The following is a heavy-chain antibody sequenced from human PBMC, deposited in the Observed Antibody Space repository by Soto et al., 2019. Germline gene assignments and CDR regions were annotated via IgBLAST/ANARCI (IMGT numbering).Heavy chain of an antibody. CDR3: AKELHDTSGSPMYYFDS. J-gene: IGHJ4*02. V-gene: IGHV1-3*01. D-gene: IGHD3-22*01. Sequence: ASVKVSCKASGNTFSSYAIHWVRQAPGQRLEWMGWITAGNGKTRYSEKFQGRVTITRDMSASTAYMELNNLRTEDTAIYYCAKELHDTSGSPMYYFDSWGPGTLVTVSS. CDR2: ITAGNGKT. CDR1: GNTFSSYA.